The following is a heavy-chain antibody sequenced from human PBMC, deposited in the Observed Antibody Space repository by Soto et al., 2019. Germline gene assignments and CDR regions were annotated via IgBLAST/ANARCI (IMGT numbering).Heavy chain of an antibody. Sequence: EVQLLESGGGLVQPGGSLRLSCAASGFTFSKYAMSWVRQAPGKGLEWVSAISGGADSTYYADSVKGRFAISRDNSKNPRPQQINSLRAEDTAVYYCEKAHVAGVWDYFDYWGQGTLVTVSS. D-gene: IGHD3-16*01. CDR3: EKAHVAGVWDYFDY. V-gene: IGHV3-23*01. J-gene: IGHJ4*02. CDR1: GFTFSKYA. CDR2: ISGGADST.